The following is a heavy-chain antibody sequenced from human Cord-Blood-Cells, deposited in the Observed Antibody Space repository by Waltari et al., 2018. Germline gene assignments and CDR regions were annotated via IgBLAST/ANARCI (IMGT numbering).Heavy chain of an antibody. CDR1: GYNFTSYW. J-gene: IGHJ3*02. Sequence: EVQLVQSGAEVTKPGESMKISCKGSGYNFTSYWIGWGRQMPWKGLEWMGIIYPGDSDTRYSPSCQGQVTISADKSISTAYLQWSSLKASDTAMYYCARQGCSSTSCYKGGHDAFDIWGQGTMVTVSS. V-gene: IGHV5-51*01. D-gene: IGHD2-2*02. CDR2: IYPGDSDT. CDR3: ARQGCSSTSCYKGGHDAFDI.